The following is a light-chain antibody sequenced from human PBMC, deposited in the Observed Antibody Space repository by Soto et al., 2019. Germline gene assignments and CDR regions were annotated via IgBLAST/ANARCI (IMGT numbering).Light chain of an antibody. Sequence: QSVLTQPASVSGSPGQSITISCTGSSSDVGSYNLVSRHQQYPGKAPKLMIYEGSKRPSGVSNRFSGSKSGNTASLTISGLQAEDEADYYCCSYAGRSTLVFGGGTKLTVL. J-gene: IGLJ3*02. V-gene: IGLV2-23*01. CDR2: EGS. CDR1: SSDVGSYNL. CDR3: CSYAGRSTLV.